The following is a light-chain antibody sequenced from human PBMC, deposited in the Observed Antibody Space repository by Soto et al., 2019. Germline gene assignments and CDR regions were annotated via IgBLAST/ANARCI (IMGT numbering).Light chain of an antibody. V-gene: IGKV3-20*01. J-gene: IGKJ3*01. CDR3: HHYGVSPIYT. CDR2: GAS. Sequence: ETVLTQSPGTLSLSPGATATLSCRASQSVSRNYLAWFQQKPGQAPRLLIYGASTRATGIPDRLSGSGSGTDFTLTISRLEPEDFAVYYCHHYGVSPIYTFGPGTKLDFK. CDR1: QSVSRNY.